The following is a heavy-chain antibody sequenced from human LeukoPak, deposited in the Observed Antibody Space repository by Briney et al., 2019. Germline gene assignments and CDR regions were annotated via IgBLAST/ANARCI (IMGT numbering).Heavy chain of an antibody. J-gene: IGHJ6*02. CDR2: MNPNNGNT. Sequence: PVASVKVSCKASGYTFTRYDINWVRQAPGQGLEWLGWMNPNNGNTGYAQKFQGRVTMTRSTSIDTAYMELNTLTSDDTAAYYCARGFYYYGLDVWGQGTTVTVSS. CDR3: ARGFYYYGLDV. V-gene: IGHV1-8*01. CDR1: GYTFTRYD.